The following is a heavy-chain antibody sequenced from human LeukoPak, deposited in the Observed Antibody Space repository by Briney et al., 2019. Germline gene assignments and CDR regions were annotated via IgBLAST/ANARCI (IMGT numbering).Heavy chain of an antibody. CDR1: GFTFSSYA. J-gene: IGHJ4*02. Sequence: GGSLRLSCAASGFTFSSYAMSWVRQAPGKGQEWVSAISGSGGSTYYADSVKGRFTISRDNSKNSLFLQMNTLRPEDTALHYCAKDSALTGYYFDYWGQGTLVTVSS. D-gene: IGHD3-9*01. CDR3: AKDSALTGYYFDY. CDR2: ISGSGGST. V-gene: IGHV3-23*01.